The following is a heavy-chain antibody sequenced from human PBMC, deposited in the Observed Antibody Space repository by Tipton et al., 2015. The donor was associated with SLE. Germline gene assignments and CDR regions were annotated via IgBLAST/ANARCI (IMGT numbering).Heavy chain of an antibody. CDR1: GFTFSSYS. Sequence: SLRLSCAASGFTFSSYSMNWVRQAPGKGLEWVSYISSSSSTIYYADSVKGRFTISRDNAKNSLYLQMNSLRAEDTAVYYCARGSSLYYYYGMDVWGQGTTVTVSS. CDR3: ARGSSLYYYYGMDV. V-gene: IGHV3-48*04. J-gene: IGHJ6*02. CDR2: ISSSSSTI. D-gene: IGHD6-13*01.